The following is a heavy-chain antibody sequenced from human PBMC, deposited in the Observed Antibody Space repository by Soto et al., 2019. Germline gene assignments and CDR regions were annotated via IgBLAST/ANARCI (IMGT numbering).Heavy chain of an antibody. Sequence: SETLSLTCTVSGGSISSDGYYWSWIRQHPGKGLEWIGYIYYSGSTYYNPSLKSRVTISVDTSKNQFSLKLSSVTAADTAVYYCASWSGPYYFDYWGQGTLVTVSS. CDR2: IYYSGST. V-gene: IGHV4-31*03. J-gene: IGHJ4*02. CDR1: GGSISSDGYY. D-gene: IGHD2-8*02. CDR3: ASWSGPYYFDY.